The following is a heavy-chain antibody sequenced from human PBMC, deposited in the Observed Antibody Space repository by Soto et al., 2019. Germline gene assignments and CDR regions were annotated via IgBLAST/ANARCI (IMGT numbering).Heavy chain of an antibody. D-gene: IGHD6-13*01. Sequence: QAQLQESGPGLVKPSGTLSLTCAVSSDSIRNNNWWAWVRQPQGKGMEWIGEVNHSGSTKYSPAXXXXXXXXXXXXXXXXXXXXXXXXXXXXXXXXXXXXNXHLGXSXXXXXXWGQXMLV. V-gene: IGHV4-4*02. CDR3: XXXNXHLGXSXXXXXX. J-gene: IGHJ1*01. CDR1: SDSIRNNNW. CDR2: VNHSGST.